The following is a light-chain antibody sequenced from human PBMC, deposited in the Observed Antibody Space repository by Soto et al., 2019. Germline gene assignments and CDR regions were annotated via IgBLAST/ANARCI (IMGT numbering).Light chain of an antibody. J-gene: IGKJ4*01. Sequence: DIQMTQSPSTLSASVGDRVTITCRASQIISSWLAWYQQKPGKAPKLLIYKASSLESGVPSRFSGSGSGTEFTLTISSLQPDDFATYYCQQYNSSSPTFGGGTKVEIK. CDR1: QIISSW. CDR3: QQYNSSSPT. V-gene: IGKV1-5*03. CDR2: KAS.